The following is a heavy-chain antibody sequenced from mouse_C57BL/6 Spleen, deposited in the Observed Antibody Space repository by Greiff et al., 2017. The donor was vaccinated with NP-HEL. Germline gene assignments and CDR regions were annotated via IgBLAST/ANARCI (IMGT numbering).Heavy chain of an antibody. Sequence: VQLQQSGPELVKPGASVKISCKASGYAFSSSWMNWVKQTPGKGLEWIGRIYPGDGDTNYNGKFKGQATLTADKSSSTAYMQLSSLTSEDSAVYFCARGGYFDVWGTGTTVTVSS. V-gene: IGHV1-82*01. CDR3: ARGGYFDV. J-gene: IGHJ1*03. CDR1: GYAFSSSW. CDR2: IYPGDGDT.